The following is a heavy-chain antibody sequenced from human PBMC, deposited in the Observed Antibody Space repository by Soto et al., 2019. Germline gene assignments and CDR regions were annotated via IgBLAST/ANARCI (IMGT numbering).Heavy chain of an antibody. Sequence: SETLSLTCTVSGGSISSYYWTWIRQSPGKGLEWVGYVFYSGATNYNPSLKSRVTISLDASKKQVSLRLTSATAADTAVYYCTRGLPSHFGYDSWGQGTLVT. CDR1: GGSISSYY. CDR3: TRGLPSHFGYDS. V-gene: IGHV4-59*01. J-gene: IGHJ4*02. D-gene: IGHD3-10*01. CDR2: VFYSGAT.